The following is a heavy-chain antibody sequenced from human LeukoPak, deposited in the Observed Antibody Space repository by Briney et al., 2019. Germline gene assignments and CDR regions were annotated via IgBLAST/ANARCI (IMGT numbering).Heavy chain of an antibody. CDR1: GFTFSDYY. V-gene: IGHV3-11*04. D-gene: IGHD4-17*01. CDR2: ISSSGSTI. CDR3: AREGDRGLGTTVTRTEFDY. J-gene: IGHJ4*02. Sequence: GGSLRLSCAASGFTFSDYYMSWIRQAPGKGLEWVSYISSSGSTIYYADSVKGRFTISRDNAKNSLYLQMNSLRAEDTAVYYCAREGDRGLGTTVTRTEFDYWGQGTLVTVSS.